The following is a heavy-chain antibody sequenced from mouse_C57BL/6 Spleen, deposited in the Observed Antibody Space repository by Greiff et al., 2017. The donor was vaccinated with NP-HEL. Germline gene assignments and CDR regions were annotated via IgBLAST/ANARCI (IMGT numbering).Heavy chain of an antibody. CDR2: FYPGSGSI. CDR3: AKHAAYYYGKGDHWYFDV. V-gene: IGHV1-62-2*01. J-gene: IGHJ1*03. Sequence: QVQLQQSGAELVKPGASVKLSCKASGYTFTEYTIHWVKQRPGQGLEWIGWFYPGSGSIKYNENFKDKATLTADKSSSTVYMDVNRLTSGDSAVYFCAKHAAYYYGKGDHWYFDVWGTGTTVTVSS. D-gene: IGHD1-1*01. CDR1: GYTFTEYT.